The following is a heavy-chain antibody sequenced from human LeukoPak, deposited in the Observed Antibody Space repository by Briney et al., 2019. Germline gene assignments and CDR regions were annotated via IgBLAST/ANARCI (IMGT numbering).Heavy chain of an antibody. J-gene: IGHJ6*03. CDR2: IRYDGNNK. CDR1: GFTFSNYG. CDR3: AREGRGCSSTSCYDYYYYMDV. V-gene: IGHV3-30*02. D-gene: IGHD2-2*01. Sequence: GGSLRLSCGASGFTFSNYGMLWVRQAPGKGLDWVAFIRYDGNNKLYADSVKGRFTISRDNSKNTLYLHINSLRAEDTAVYYCAREGRGCSSTSCYDYYYYMDVWGKGTTVTVSS.